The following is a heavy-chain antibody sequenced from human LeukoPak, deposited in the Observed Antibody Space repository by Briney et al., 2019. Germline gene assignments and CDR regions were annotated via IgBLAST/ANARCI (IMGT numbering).Heavy chain of an antibody. CDR2: FDPEDGET. V-gene: IGHV1-24*01. J-gene: IGHJ4*02. CDR1: GYTLTELS. Sequence: AASVKVSCKVSGYTLTELSMHWVRQAPGKGLEWMGGFDPEDGETIYAQKFQGRVTVTEDTSTDTAYVELSSLRSEDTAVYYCATQYYYGSGSYYTTFDYWGQGTLVTVSS. CDR3: ATQYYYGSGSYYTTFDY. D-gene: IGHD3-10*01.